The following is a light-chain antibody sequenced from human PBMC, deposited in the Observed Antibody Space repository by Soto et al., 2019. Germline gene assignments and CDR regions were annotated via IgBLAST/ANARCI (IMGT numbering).Light chain of an antibody. CDR2: YAS. V-gene: IGKV3-11*01. J-gene: IGKJ4*01. CDR1: QSVSSY. Sequence: EIVLTQSPAALSLSPGERATLSCSASQSVSSYLAWYQQKPGQAPRLLIYYASNRATGIPARFSGSGSGTDFTLTISSLEPEDFAVYYCQQRSNWPPSTFGGGTKVDIK. CDR3: QQRSNWPPST.